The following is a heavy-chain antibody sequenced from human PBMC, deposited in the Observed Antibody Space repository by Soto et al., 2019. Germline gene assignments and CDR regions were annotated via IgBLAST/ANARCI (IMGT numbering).Heavy chain of an antibody. CDR1: GFTFSSYA. V-gene: IGHV3-23*01. J-gene: IGHJ4*02. CDR3: AKRSSSWYSDLIFDY. Sequence: PGGSLRLSCAVSGFTFSSYAMSWVRQAPGKGLEWVSAISGSGGSTYYADSVKGRFTISRDNSKNTLYLQMNSLRAEDTAVYYCAKRSSSWYSDLIFDYWGQGTLVTVSS. D-gene: IGHD6-13*01. CDR2: ISGSGGST.